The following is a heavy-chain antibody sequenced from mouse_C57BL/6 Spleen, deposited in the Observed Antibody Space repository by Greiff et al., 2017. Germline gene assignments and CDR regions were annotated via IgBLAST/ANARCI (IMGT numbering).Heavy chain of an antibody. V-gene: IGHV10-3*01. D-gene: IGHD1-1*01. Sequence: EVKLVESGGGLVQPKGSLKLSCAASGFTFNTYAMHWVRQAPGKGLEWVARIRSKSSNYATSYADSVKDRFTISRDDSQSMLYLQMNNLKTEDTAMYYCVREGVVATDYAMDYWGQGTSVTVSS. CDR2: IRSKSSNYAT. CDR1: GFTFNTYA. CDR3: VREGVVATDYAMDY. J-gene: IGHJ4*01.